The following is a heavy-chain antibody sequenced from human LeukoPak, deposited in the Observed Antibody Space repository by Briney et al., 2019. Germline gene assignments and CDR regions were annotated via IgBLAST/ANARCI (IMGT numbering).Heavy chain of an antibody. CDR2: MNPNSGNT. CDR1: GYTFTSYD. J-gene: IGHJ6*02. V-gene: IGHV1-8*01. Sequence: GASVKVSCKASGYTFTSYDINWVRQATGQGLEWMGWMNPNSGNTGYAQKFQGRVTMTRNTSISTAYMELSSLRSEDTAVYYCARCPIAAADPLYYYYGMDVWGQGTTVTVSS. D-gene: IGHD6-13*01. CDR3: ARCPIAAADPLYYYYGMDV.